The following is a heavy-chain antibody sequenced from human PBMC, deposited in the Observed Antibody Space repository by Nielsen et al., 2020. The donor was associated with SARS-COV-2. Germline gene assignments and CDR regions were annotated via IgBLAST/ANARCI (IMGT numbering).Heavy chain of an antibody. CDR2: IYYSGST. CDR3: ARDTSRYFDWLNGTHNWFDP. CDR1: GGSISSSSYY. D-gene: IGHD3-9*01. J-gene: IGHJ5*02. Sequence: SETLSLTCTVSGGSISSSSYYWSWIRQPPGKGLEWIGYIYYSGSTNYNPSLKSRVTISVDTSKNQFSLKLSSVTAADTAVYYCARDTSRYFDWLNGTHNWFDPWGQGTLVTVSS. V-gene: IGHV4-61*01.